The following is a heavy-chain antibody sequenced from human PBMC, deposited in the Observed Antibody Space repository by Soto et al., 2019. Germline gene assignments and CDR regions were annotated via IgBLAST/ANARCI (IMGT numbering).Heavy chain of an antibody. CDR2: IYYSGST. V-gene: IGHV4-30-4*01. J-gene: IGHJ6*01. CDR3: VEATRGMDV. CDR1: VGSISSGDYY. Sequence: SETLSVGCTFSVGSISSGDYYWSWIRQPPGKGLEWIGYIYYSGSTYYNPSLKSRVTISVDTSKNQFSLKLSSVTAADTAVYYCVEATRGMDVWGQGTTVTVSS. D-gene: IGHD1-26*01.